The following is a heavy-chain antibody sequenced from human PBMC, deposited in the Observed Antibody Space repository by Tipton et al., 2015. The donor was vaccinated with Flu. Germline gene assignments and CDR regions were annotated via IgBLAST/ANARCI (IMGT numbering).Heavy chain of an antibody. V-gene: IGHV1-2*02. Sequence: QLVQSGAEVKKPGASVKVSCKASGYTFTGYYMHWVRQAPGQGLEWMGWINPNSGGTNYAQKFQGRVTMTRDTSISTAYMELSRLGSDDTAVYYCARDLFSDIVVVPAAPHGGFDPWGQGTLVTVSS. J-gene: IGHJ5*02. CDR2: INPNSGGT. D-gene: IGHD2-2*01. CDR1: GYTFTGYY. CDR3: ARDLFSDIVVVPAAPHGGFDP.